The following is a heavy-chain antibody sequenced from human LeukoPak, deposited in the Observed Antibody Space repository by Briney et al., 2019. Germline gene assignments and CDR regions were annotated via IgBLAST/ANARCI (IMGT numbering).Heavy chain of an antibody. V-gene: IGHV1-8*03. CDR3: ARAVNEPNDYGDYGYYFDY. CDR2: MNPNSGNT. Sequence: ASVKVSCKASGYTFTSYDINWVRQATGQGLEWMGWMNPNSGNTGYAQKFQGRVTITRNTSISTAYMELSSLRSEDTAVYYCARAVNEPNDYGDYGYYFDYWGQGTLVTVSS. CDR1: GYTFTSYD. J-gene: IGHJ4*02. D-gene: IGHD4-17*01.